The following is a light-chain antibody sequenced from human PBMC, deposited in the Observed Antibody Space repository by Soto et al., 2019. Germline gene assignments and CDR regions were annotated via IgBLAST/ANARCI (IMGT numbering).Light chain of an antibody. CDR1: TGAVTSGHY. Sequence: QAVVTQEPSLTVSPGGTVTLTCGSSTGAVTSGHYPYWFKQKPGQTPRTLIYDTSNKNSWTPARFSGSLLGGKAALTLSGAQPEDEADYYCLLFYSGAGVCGGGTKLTVL. CDR3: LLFYSGAGV. CDR2: DTS. J-gene: IGLJ3*02. V-gene: IGLV7-46*01.